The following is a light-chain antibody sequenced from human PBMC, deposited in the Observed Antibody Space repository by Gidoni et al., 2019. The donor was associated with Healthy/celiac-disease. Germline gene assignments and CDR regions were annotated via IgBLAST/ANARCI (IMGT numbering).Light chain of an antibody. V-gene: IGKV4-1*01. CDR3: QQYYSSPRT. J-gene: IGKJ1*01. Sequence: IMMTQPPHPLAVSLGERATINCKSSQSVLSSSHNTNYLAWYQQKPGQPPKLLMYYASSRESGVPDRFSGSGSGTDFTLTISSLQAEDVAVYYCQQYYSSPRTFGQGTKVEIK. CDR1: QSVLSSSHNTNY. CDR2: YAS.